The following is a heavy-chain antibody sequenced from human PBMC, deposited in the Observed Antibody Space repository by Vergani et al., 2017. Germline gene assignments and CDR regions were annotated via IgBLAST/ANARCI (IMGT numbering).Heavy chain of an antibody. CDR2: ISGSGGST. V-gene: IGHV3-23*01. CDR1: GFTFSSYA. D-gene: IGHD1-7*01. J-gene: IGHJ4*02. Sequence: EVQLLESGGGLVQPGGSLRLSCAASGFTFSSYAMSWVRQAPGQGLEWVSAISGSGGSTYYADSVKGRFTISRDNSKNTLYLQMNSLRAEDTAVYYCAKGDCNYGYYFDYWVQGILVTVSS. CDR3: AKGDCNYGYYFDY.